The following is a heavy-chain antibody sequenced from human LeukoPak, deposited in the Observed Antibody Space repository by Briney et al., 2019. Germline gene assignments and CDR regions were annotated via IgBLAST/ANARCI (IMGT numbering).Heavy chain of an antibody. Sequence: SETLSLTCTVSGGSISSYYWSWIRQPPGKGLEWIGYIYYSGSTKYNPSLKSRVTISVDTSKNQFSLKLSSVTAADTAVYYCASSHYYDSSGYPNWYFGLWGRGTLVTVSS. J-gene: IGHJ2*01. V-gene: IGHV4-59*08. CDR3: ASSHYYDSSGYPNWYFGL. CDR1: GGSISSYY. D-gene: IGHD3-22*01. CDR2: IYYSGST.